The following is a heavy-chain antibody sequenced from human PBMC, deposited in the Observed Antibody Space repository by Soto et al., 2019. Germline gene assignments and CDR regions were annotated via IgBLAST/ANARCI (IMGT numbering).Heavy chain of an antibody. D-gene: IGHD3-3*01. V-gene: IGHV3-33*01. CDR3: ASGITDYDFWSASPPYYYYGMDV. CDR2: IWYDGSNK. Sequence: PGGSLRLSCAASGFTFSSYGMHWVRQAPGKGLEWVAAIWYDGSNKYYADSVKGRFTISRDNSKNTLYLQMNSLRAEDTAVYYCASGITDYDFWSASPPYYYYGMDVWGQGTTVTVSS. J-gene: IGHJ6*02. CDR1: GFTFSSYG.